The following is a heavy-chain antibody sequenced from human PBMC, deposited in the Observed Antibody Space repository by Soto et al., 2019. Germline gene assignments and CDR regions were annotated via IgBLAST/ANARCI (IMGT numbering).Heavy chain of an antibody. V-gene: IGHV3-20*04. Sequence: PGGSLRLSCAASGFTFDDYGMSWVRQAPGKGLEWVSGINWNGGSTGYADSVKGRFTISRDNAKNSLYLQMNSLRAEDTAVYYCATLPPYDYIWGSYRSLYYYMDVWGKGTTVTVSS. CDR3: ATLPPYDYIWGSYRSLYYYMDV. D-gene: IGHD3-16*02. CDR2: INWNGGST. CDR1: GFTFDDYG. J-gene: IGHJ6*03.